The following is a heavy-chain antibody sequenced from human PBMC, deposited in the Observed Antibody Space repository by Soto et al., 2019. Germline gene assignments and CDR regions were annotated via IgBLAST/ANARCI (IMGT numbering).Heavy chain of an antibody. Sequence: PGGSLRLSCAASGFTFISYWMSWVRQAPGKGLEWVANIKQDGSEKYYVDSVKGRFTISRDNAKNSLYLQMNSLRAEDTAVYYCARDRSYCSSTSCYSGMDVWGQGTTVTVSS. J-gene: IGHJ6*02. CDR3: ARDRSYCSSTSCYSGMDV. D-gene: IGHD2-2*02. V-gene: IGHV3-7*03. CDR2: IKQDGSEK. CDR1: GFTFISYW.